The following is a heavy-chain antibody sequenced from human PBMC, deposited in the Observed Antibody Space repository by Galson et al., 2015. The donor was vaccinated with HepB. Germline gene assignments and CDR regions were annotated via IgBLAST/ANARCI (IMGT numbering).Heavy chain of an antibody. CDR2: IYSSGNP. J-gene: IGHJ5*02. Sequence: SETLSLTCNVSGASIGSYDWGWIRQPPGKGRAWLGDIYSSGNPNYNPSMKSRVPISVDTAKSPFSLKLSSVSAADTAVYYCAKGVGLQVILIEDNGFDPWGQGTLGTVSS. CDR3: AKGVGLQVILIEDNGFDP. V-gene: IGHV4-59*01. D-gene: IGHD2-21*01. CDR1: GASIGSYD.